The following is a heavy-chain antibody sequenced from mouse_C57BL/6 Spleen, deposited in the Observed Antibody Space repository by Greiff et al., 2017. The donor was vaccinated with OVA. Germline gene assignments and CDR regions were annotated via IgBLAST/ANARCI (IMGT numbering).Heavy chain of an antibody. CDR3: AREGAYDYDEAWFAY. CDR1: GFTFSSYA. D-gene: IGHD2-4*01. V-gene: IGHV5-4*01. J-gene: IGHJ3*01. Sequence: EVQRVESGGGLVKPGGSLKLSCAASGFTFSSYAMSWVRQTPEKRLEWVATISDGGSYTYYPDNVKGRFTISRDNAKNNLYLQMSHLKSEDTAMYYCAREGAYDYDEAWFAYWGQGTLVTVSA. CDR2: ISDGGSYT.